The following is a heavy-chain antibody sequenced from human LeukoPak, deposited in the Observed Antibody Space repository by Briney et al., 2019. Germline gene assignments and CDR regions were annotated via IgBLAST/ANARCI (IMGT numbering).Heavy chain of an antibody. V-gene: IGHV1-46*03. CDR1: GYTFTSYY. Sequence: ASVKVSCKASGYTFTSYYMHWVRQAPGQGLEWMGIINPSGGSTIYAQKFQGRVTMTRDASTSTVYMELSSLRSEDTAVYYCARDLEYYYDSSGYYSDDYWGQGTLVTVSS. CDR2: INPSGGST. J-gene: IGHJ4*02. D-gene: IGHD3-22*01. CDR3: ARDLEYYYDSSGYYSDDY.